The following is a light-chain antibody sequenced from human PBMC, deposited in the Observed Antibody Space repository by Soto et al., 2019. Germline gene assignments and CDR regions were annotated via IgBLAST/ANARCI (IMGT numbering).Light chain of an antibody. CDR2: GAS. CDR3: QQSYRTPFT. J-gene: IGKJ3*01. Sequence: DIQMTQSPSSLSASVGDRVTITCRTSQSISSYLNWYHQKPGKAPKLLIYGASSLQSGVPSRFSGSGSGTDFNLTISSLQTEDFATYYCQQSYRTPFTFGPGTKVDLK. CDR1: QSISSY. V-gene: IGKV1-39*01.